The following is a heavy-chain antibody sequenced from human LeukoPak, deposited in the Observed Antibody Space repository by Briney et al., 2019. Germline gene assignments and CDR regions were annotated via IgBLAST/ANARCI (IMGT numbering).Heavy chain of an antibody. CDR2: ISGSGGST. Sequence: GGSLRLSCAASGFTFSSYAMSWVRQAPGKGLEWVSAISGSGGSTYYADSVKGRFTISRDNSKNTLYLQMNSLRAEDTAVYYCAKDRDIVVVPAASCFDYRGQGTLVTVSS. D-gene: IGHD2-2*01. J-gene: IGHJ4*02. CDR1: GFTFSSYA. CDR3: AKDRDIVVVPAASCFDY. V-gene: IGHV3-23*01.